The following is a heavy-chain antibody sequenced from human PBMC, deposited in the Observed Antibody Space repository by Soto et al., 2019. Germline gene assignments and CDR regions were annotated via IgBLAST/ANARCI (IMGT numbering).Heavy chain of an antibody. CDR2: ISYDGSNK. V-gene: IGHV3-30-3*02. D-gene: IGHD2-2*01. J-gene: IGHJ6*02. CDR3: AKKGPEVLPAAIGYGMDV. Sequence: QVQLVESGGGVVQPGRSLRLSCAASGFTFSSYAMHWVRQAPGKGLEWVAVISYDGSNKYYADSVKGRFTISRDNSKNTRYLQMNSLRAEDTAVYYCAKKGPEVLPAAIGYGMDVWGQGTTVTVSS. CDR1: GFTFSSYA.